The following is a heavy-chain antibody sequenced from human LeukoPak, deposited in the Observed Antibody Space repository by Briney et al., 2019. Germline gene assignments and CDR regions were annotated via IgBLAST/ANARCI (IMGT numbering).Heavy chain of an antibody. D-gene: IGHD5-12*01. J-gene: IGHJ4*02. CDR2: ISWNSGSI. CDR3: AKDGDIVATSPDY. CDR1: GFTFDDYA. V-gene: IGHV3-9*01. Sequence: GGSLRLSCAASGFTFDDYAMHWVRQAPGEGLEWVSGISWNSGSIGYADSVKGRFTISRDNAKNSLYLQMNSLRAEDTALYYCAKDGDIVATSPDYWGQGTLVTVSS.